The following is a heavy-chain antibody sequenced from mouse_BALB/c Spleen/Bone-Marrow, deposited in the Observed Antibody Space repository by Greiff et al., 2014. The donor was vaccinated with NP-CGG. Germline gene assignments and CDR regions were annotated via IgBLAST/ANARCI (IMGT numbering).Heavy chain of an antibody. J-gene: IGHJ1*01. Sequence: VQLQQSGPGLVKPSQSLSLTCTVTGHSITSDYAWHWIRQFPGNKLEWMGYISYSGRSSYYPSLKSRTSITRDTSKNQFFLQLNSVTTEDTATYYCARSADWYFDVWGAGTTVTVSS. CDR1: GHSITSDYA. CDR3: ARSADWYFDV. V-gene: IGHV3-2*02. CDR2: ISYSGRS.